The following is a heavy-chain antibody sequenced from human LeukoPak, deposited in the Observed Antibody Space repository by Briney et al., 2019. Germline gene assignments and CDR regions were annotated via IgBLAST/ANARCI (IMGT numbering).Heavy chain of an antibody. V-gene: IGHV3-30*18. J-gene: IGHJ4*02. CDR2: ISYDGSNK. Sequence: GGSLRLSCAASGLTFSSYGMHWVRQAPGKGLEWVAVISYDGSNKYYADSVKGRFTISRDNSKNTLYLQMNSLRAEDTAVYYCAKGSALRYFALDYWGQGTLVTVSS. CDR1: GLTFSSYG. D-gene: IGHD3-9*01. CDR3: AKGSALRYFALDY.